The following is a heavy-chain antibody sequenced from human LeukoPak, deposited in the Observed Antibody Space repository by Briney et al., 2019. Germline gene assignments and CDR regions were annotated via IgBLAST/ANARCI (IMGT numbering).Heavy chain of an antibody. V-gene: IGHV3-21*01. CDR1: GSTFSSYS. Sequence: PGGSLRLSCAASGSTFSSYSMNWVRQAPGKGLEWVSSISSSSSYIYYADSVKGRFTISRDNAKNSLYLQMNSLRAEDTAVYYCASGGAILTGFDYWGQGTLVTVSS. J-gene: IGHJ4*02. D-gene: IGHD3-9*01. CDR3: ASGGAILTGFDY. CDR2: ISSSSSYI.